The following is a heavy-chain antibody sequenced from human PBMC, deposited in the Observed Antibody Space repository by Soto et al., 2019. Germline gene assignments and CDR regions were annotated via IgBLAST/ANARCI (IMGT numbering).Heavy chain of an antibody. J-gene: IGHJ6*02. V-gene: IGHV1-69*01. CDR1: GGAFRNYA. CDR3: AASRGFLEAMDA. Sequence: QVQLVQSGAEVKKPGSSVKVSCTASGGAFRNYAVSWVRQAPGQGLEWMGAVMPTFGAGVYAQKFQGRLTIFADESTNTAYLSVSSLTFEDAAIYYWAASRGFLEAMDAWGQGTTLTVSS. D-gene: IGHD3-3*01. CDR2: VMPTFGAG.